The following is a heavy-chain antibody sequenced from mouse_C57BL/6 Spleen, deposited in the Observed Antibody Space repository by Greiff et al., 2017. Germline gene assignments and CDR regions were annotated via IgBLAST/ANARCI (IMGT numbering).Heavy chain of an antibody. CDR2: IYPGNSDT. J-gene: IGHJ4*01. CDR3: TRSGDYYGSLYYAMDY. V-gene: IGHV1-5*01. CDR1: GYTFTSYW. D-gene: IGHD1-1*01. Sequence: EVQLQQSGTVLARPGASVKMSCKTSGYTFTSYWMHWVKQRPGQGLEWIGAIYPGNSDTSYNQKFKGKAKLTAVTSASTAYMELSSLTNEDSAVYYCTRSGDYYGSLYYAMDYWGQGTSVTVSS.